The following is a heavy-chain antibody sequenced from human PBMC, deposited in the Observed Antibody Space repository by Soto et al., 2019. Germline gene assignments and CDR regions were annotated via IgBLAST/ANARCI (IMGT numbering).Heavy chain of an antibody. CDR1: GLTFSYYG. V-gene: IGHV3-48*02. J-gene: IGHJ4*01. CDR3: ARLDYGDHAIFDH. D-gene: IGHD4-17*01. Sequence: EVQLVESGGGLVQPGGSLRLSCAASGLTFSYYGMNWVRQAPGKGLEWISYISSSSSTIYYADSMKGRFTISRDNAENSLYLQMNSLTDEDTAVYYCARLDYGDHAIFDHWGHGTLVIVSS. CDR2: ISSSSSTI.